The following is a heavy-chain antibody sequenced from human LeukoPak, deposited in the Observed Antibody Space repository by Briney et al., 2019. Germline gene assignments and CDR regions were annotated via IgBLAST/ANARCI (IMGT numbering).Heavy chain of an antibody. CDR1: GYTFITYD. V-gene: IGHV1-8*01. CDR2: MSPNSGNT. Sequence: ASVTVSCKASGYTFITYDINWVRQATGQGLEWMGWMSPNSGNTGYAQKFQGRVTTTRNTAMSTAYMELSSLRSEDTAVYYCVRTPPNWGADYWGQGTLVTVSS. CDR3: VRTPPNWGADY. D-gene: IGHD7-27*01. J-gene: IGHJ4*02.